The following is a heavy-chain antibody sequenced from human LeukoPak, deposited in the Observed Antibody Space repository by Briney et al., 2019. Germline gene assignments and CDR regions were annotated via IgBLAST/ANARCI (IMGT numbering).Heavy chain of an antibody. CDR3: ARDRIYGNDGVCDY. CDR1: GYTFTSFE. D-gene: IGHD3-10*01. CDR2: MNPNSGAT. J-gene: IGHJ4*02. Sequence: ASVKVSCKASGYTFTSFEINWVRQATGQGLEWVGWMNPNSGATVYAQKFQGKVTVTRDTSISTVYMELSSLRYEDTAVYYCARDRIYGNDGVCDYWGQGTLVTVSS. V-gene: IGHV1-8*01.